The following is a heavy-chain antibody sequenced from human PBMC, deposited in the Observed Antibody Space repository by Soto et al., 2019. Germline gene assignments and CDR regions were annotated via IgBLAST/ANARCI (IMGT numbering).Heavy chain of an antibody. D-gene: IGHD2-21*01. J-gene: IGHJ4*02. CDR3: ARGPPLLW. V-gene: IGHV4-30-2*01. CDR1: GGSISSGGYS. CDR2: IYHSGST. Sequence: QLQLQESGSGLVKPSQTLSLTCAVSGGSISSGGYSWSWIRQPPGKGLECIGYIYHSGSTYYNPTLKTRATIAVDRSKNQFALKLSSVTAADTAVYYCARGPPLLWWSQGPLVTFSS.